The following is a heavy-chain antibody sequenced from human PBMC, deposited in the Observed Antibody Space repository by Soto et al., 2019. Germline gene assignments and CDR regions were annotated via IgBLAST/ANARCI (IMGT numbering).Heavy chain of an antibody. CDR3: ARVRRWLQSLRYYFDY. V-gene: IGHV4-34*01. D-gene: IGHD4-17*01. Sequence: QVQLQQWGAGLLKPSETLSLTCAVYGGSFSGYYWSWIRQPPGKGLEWIGEINHSGSTNYNPSLKSRVTISVDTSKNQFSLKLSSVTAADTAVYYCARVRRWLQSLRYYFDYWGQGTLVTVSS. J-gene: IGHJ4*02. CDR1: GGSFSGYY. CDR2: INHSGST.